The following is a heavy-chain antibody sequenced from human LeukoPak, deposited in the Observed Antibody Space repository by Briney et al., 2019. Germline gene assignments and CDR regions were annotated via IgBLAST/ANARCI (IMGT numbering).Heavy chain of an antibody. V-gene: IGHV1-69*13. Sequence: SVKVSCKASGYTFTGYYMHWVRQAPGQGLEWMGGIIPIFGTANYAQKFQGRVTITADESTSTAYMELSSLRSEDTAVYYCARRVSGWYFDLWGRGTLVTVSS. CDR2: IIPIFGTA. CDR1: GYTFTGYY. J-gene: IGHJ2*01. D-gene: IGHD6-13*01. CDR3: ARRVSGWYFDL.